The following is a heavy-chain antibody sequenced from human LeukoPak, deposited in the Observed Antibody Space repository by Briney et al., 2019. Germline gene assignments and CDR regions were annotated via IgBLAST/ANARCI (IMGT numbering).Heavy chain of an antibody. V-gene: IGHV2-70*20. CDR3: ARSSGYYRAFDI. CDR1: GFSLSTSGMC. Sequence: SGPALVKPTQTLTLTCTFSGFSLSTSGMCVSWVRQPPGKALEWLALFDWDDDKYFSTSLKTRLTISKDTSKNQVVLTMTNMDPVDTATYYCARSSGYYRAFDIWGQGTLVTVSS. J-gene: IGHJ4*02. D-gene: IGHD3-22*01. CDR2: FDWDDDK.